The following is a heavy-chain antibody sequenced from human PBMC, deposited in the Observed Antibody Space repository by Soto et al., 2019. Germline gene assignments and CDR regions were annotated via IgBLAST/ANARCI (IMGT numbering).Heavy chain of an antibody. V-gene: IGHV3-7*04. D-gene: IGHD2-2*02. CDR3: ARVDCSPSDCYNLYYGRDV. CDR1: GFTFSSYW. Sequence: EVQLVESGGGLVQPGGSLRLSCAASGFTFSSYWMTWFRQAPGKGLEWVADMNQNGGEKYYVDSVKGRFTISRDNARTSVFLQMNSLGVEDTGIYYCARVDCSPSDCYNLYYGRDVWGQGTTVTVSS. J-gene: IGHJ6*02. CDR2: MNQNGGEK.